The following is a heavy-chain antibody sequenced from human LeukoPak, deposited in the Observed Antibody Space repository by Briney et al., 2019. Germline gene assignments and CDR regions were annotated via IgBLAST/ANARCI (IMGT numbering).Heavy chain of an antibody. D-gene: IGHD3-10*01. CDR1: GGSISSYY. J-gene: IGHJ4*02. CDR3: ARANGSGSIDY. Sequence: SETLSLTCTVSGGSISSYYWSWIRQPPGKGLEWIGYIYYSGSTNYNPSLKSRVTISVDTSKNQFSLKLSSVTAADTAVYYCARANGSGSIDYWGQGTLVTVSS. CDR2: IYYSGST. V-gene: IGHV4-59*01.